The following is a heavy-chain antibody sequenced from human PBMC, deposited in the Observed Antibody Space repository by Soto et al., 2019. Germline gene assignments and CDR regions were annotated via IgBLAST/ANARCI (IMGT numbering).Heavy chain of an antibody. V-gene: IGHV4-34*01. CDR3: ARGPTVYYDSSGYYESDAFDI. CDR1: GGSFSGYY. CDR2: INHSGST. Sequence: QVQLQQWGAGLLKPSETLSLTCAVYGGSFSGYYWSWIRQPPGKGLEWIGRINHSGSTNYNPSLKSRVTISVDTSKNQFSLKLSSVTAADTAVYYCARGPTVYYDSSGYYESDAFDIWGQGTMVTVSS. D-gene: IGHD3-22*01. J-gene: IGHJ3*02.